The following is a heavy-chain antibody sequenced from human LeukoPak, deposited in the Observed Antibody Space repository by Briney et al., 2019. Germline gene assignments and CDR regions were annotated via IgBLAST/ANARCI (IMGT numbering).Heavy chain of an antibody. V-gene: IGHV1-3*01. J-gene: IGHJ5*02. CDR3: ARDGAYGENWFDP. CDR2: INAGNGNT. Sequence: ASVKVSCKASGYTFTSYAMHWVRQAPGQRLEWMGWINAGNGNTKYSQKFQDRVTITRDTSASTAYMELSSLKSEDTAVYYCARDGAYGENWFDPWGQGTLVTVSP. CDR1: GYTFTSYA. D-gene: IGHD4-17*01.